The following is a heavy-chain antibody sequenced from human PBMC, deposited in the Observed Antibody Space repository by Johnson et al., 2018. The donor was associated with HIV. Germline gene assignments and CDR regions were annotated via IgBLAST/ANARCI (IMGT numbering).Heavy chain of an antibody. CDR3: AREQATLWFRASGAAFNI. V-gene: IGHV3-11*04. J-gene: IGHJ3*02. CDR1: GFTFSDNY. CDR2: SSTSRSNK. Sequence: VQLVESGGGLVKTGGSLRLSCVASGFTFSDNYMSWIRQAPGKGLEWVSYSSTSRSNKYYADAVKGRFTISRDNAKNSVYLQMNSLRAEDTAMYYCAREQATLWFRASGAAFNIWGQGTMVTVSS. D-gene: IGHD3-10*01.